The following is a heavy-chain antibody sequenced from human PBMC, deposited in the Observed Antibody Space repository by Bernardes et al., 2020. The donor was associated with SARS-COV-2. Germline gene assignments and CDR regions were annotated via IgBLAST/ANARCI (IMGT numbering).Heavy chain of an antibody. CDR1: GYTFIEYY. CDR2: INPNSGGT. J-gene: IGHJ4*02. V-gene: IGHV1-2*02. CDR3: AREGGIAVAGHGFDY. Sequence: ASVKVSCKASGYTFIEYYMHWVRQAPGQGLEWMGWINPNSGGTNYAQKFQGRVTMTRDTSISTAYMELSRLRSDDTAVYYCAREGGIAVAGHGFDYWGQGTLVTVSS. D-gene: IGHD6-19*01.